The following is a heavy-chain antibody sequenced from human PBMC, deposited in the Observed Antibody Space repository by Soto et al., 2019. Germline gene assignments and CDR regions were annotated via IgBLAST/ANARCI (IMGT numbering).Heavy chain of an antibody. D-gene: IGHD3-3*01. V-gene: IGHV3-23*01. J-gene: IGHJ4*02. CDR1: GFTFSSYA. Sequence: GGSLRLSCAASGFTFSSYAMSWVRQAPGKGLEWVSAISGSGGSTYYADSVKGRFTISRDNSKNTLYLQMNSLRAEDTAVYYFSKDSLRRYYDFWSGYSAPDYWGQGTLVTVSS. CDR2: ISGSGGST. CDR3: SKDSLRRYYDFWSGYSAPDY.